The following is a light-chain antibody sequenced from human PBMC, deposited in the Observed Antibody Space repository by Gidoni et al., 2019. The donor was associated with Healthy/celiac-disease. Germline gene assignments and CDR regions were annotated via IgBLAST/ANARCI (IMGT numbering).Light chain of an antibody. CDR2: DAS. CDR1: QSVSS. Sequence: EIVLTQSPATLSLSPGESATLSCRASQSVSSRLLIYDASNRATGIPARFSGSGSGTDFTLTISSLEPEDFAVYYCQQRSNSLTFXGXTKVEIK. J-gene: IGKJ4*01. V-gene: IGKV3-11*01. CDR3: QQRSNSLT.